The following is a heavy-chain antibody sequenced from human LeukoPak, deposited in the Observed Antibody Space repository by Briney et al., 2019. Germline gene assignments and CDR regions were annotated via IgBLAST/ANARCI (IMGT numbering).Heavy chain of an antibody. CDR3: ADRTTVTHYYHYYMDV. D-gene: IGHD4-17*01. J-gene: IGHJ6*03. CDR1: GGTCSSYA. CDR2: IIPIFGTA. V-gene: IGHV1-69*13. Sequence: ASVKLSCKASGGTCSSYAISWVRQAPGQGLEWMGGIIPIFGTANYAQKFQGRVTITADESTSTAYMELSSLRSEDTAVYYCADRTTVTHYYHYYMDVWGKGTTVTVSS.